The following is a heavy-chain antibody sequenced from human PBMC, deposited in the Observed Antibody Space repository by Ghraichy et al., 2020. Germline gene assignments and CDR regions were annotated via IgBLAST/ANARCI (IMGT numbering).Heavy chain of an antibody. CDR1: GGTFSSYA. CDR2: IIPIFGTA. CDR3: ARGLYGDYGYYYYGMDV. V-gene: IGHV1-69*13. Sequence: SVKVSCKASGGTFSSYAISWVRQAPGQGLEWMGGIIPIFGTANYAQKFQGRVTITADESTSTAYMELSSLRSEDTAVYYCARGLYGDYGYYYYGMDVWGQGTTVTVSS. J-gene: IGHJ6*02. D-gene: IGHD4-17*01.